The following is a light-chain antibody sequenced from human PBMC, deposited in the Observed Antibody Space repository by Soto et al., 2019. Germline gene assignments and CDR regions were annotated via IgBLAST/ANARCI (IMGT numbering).Light chain of an antibody. J-gene: IGKJ1*01. CDR3: QQYVSSPWA. V-gene: IGKV3-15*01. CDR1: QSISIN. CDR2: AAS. Sequence: EIVMTQSPATLSVSPGERAILSCRASQSISINLAWYQQKPGQAPRLLIYAASNRATGVPARFSGSWSGTDFTLTISRLEPEDFAVYYCQQYVSSPWAFGQGTKVDIK.